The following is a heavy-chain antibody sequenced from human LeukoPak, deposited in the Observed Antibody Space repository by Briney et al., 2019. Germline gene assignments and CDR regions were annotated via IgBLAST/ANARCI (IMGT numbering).Heavy chain of an antibody. J-gene: IGHJ4*02. CDR3: AKGSFGWLRSRFDY. V-gene: IGHV3-53*05. D-gene: IGHD5-12*01. Sequence: GGSLRLSCTVSGFTVSSDSMSWVRQAPGKGLEWVSFIYSGGSTHYSDSVKGRFTISRDNSKNTLYLQMNSLRAEDTALYYCAKGSFGWLRSRFDYWGQGTLVTVSS. CDR1: GFTVSSDS. CDR2: IYSGGST.